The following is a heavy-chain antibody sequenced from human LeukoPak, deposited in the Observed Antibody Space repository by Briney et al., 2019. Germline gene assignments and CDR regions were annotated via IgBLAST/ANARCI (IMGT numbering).Heavy chain of an antibody. J-gene: IGHJ4*02. D-gene: IGHD6-6*01. CDR2: ISYIGST. Sequence: SETLSLTCTVSGYSISSGTFYWSWIRQHPGKGLEWIGYISYIGSTYYNPSLKSRVTISVDTSKNQFSLKLSSVTAADTAVYYCARDGYTRSSYFDYWGQGTLVTVSS. CDR1: GYSISSGTFY. V-gene: IGHV4-31*03. CDR3: ARDGYTRSSYFDY.